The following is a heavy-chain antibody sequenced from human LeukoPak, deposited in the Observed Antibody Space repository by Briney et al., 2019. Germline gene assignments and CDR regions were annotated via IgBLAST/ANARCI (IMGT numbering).Heavy chain of an antibody. CDR3: SRDFNGRNDF. CDR2: INPDGSRT. J-gene: IGHJ4*02. D-gene: IGHD1-14*01. Sequence: PGGSLRLSCAASGFTFSSNWMHWVRQGPGKGLVWVSRINPDGSRTDYAESVKGRFTISRDNAKNTLSLEMNSLGDEDTAVCYCSRDFNGRNDFWGQGTLVTVSS. CDR1: GFTFSSNW. V-gene: IGHV3-74*01.